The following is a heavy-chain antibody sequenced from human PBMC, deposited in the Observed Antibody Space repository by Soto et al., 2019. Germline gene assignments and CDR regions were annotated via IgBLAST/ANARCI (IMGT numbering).Heavy chain of an antibody. V-gene: IGHV5-51*01. CDR3: ARHPLSHYYDSSGYYPYFDY. Sequence: VRQMPGKGLEWMGIIYPDDSDTKYSPSFQGQVTISADKSISTAFLQWSSLKASDTAIYYCARHPLSHYYDSSGYYPYFDYWGQGTLVTVS. D-gene: IGHD3-22*01. CDR2: IYPDDSDT. J-gene: IGHJ4*02.